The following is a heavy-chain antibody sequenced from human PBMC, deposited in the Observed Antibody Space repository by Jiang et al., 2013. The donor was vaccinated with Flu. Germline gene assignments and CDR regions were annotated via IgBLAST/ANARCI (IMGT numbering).Heavy chain of an antibody. D-gene: IGHD3-22*01. CDR2: VYPEDSDT. Sequence: RQMPGKGLEWMGVVYPEDSDTRYSPSFQGQVTISVDKSINTAYLQWSSLRASDTAMYYCARHPRYSYDSSEGNIFDPWGQGTLVTVSS. J-gene: IGHJ5*02. CDR3: ARHPRYSYDSSEGNIFDP. V-gene: IGHV5-51*01.